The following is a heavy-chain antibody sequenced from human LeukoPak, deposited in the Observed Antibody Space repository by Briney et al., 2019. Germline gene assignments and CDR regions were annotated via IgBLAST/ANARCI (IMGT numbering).Heavy chain of an antibody. D-gene: IGHD4-17*01. V-gene: IGHV1-18*01. J-gene: IGHJ4*02. Sequence: ASVKVSCKASGYTFTSYGISWVRQAPGQGLDLMGWISAYNGNTNYAQKLQGRVTMTTDTSTSTAYMELRSLRSDDTAVYYCARDLPTVTAFDYWGQGTLVTVSS. CDR2: ISAYNGNT. CDR3: ARDLPTVTAFDY. CDR1: GYTFTSYG.